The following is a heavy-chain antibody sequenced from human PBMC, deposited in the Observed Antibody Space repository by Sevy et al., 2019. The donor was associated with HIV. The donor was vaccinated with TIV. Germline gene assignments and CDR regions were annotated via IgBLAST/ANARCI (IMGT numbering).Heavy chain of an antibody. CDR2: IGSTGPTI. CDR1: GFTYSRNS. CDR3: ARPGSGWFEFDS. J-gene: IGHJ4*02. D-gene: IGHD6-19*01. Sequence: GESLKISCVASGFTYSRNSMNWVRQAPGKGLEWVSNIGSTGPTIYYADSVKGRFTISRDNAKNSLYLQMNSLREEDTAVYYCARPGSGWFEFDSWGQGTLVTVSS. V-gene: IGHV3-48*02.